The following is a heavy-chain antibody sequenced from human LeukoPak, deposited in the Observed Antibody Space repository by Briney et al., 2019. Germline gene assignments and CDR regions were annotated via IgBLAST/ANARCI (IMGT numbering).Heavy chain of an antibody. J-gene: IGHJ4*02. CDR2: ITPILGTA. D-gene: IGHD2-21*02. CDR1: GGTFSTYA. V-gene: IGHV1-69*10. Sequence: SVRVSCKASGGTFSTYAISWVRQAPGQGLEWMGGITPILGTANYAQKFQGRVTINADQSTSTAYMELSSLRSDDTAVYYCARAFMTATRHFDYWGQGTLVTVSS. CDR3: ARAFMTATRHFDY.